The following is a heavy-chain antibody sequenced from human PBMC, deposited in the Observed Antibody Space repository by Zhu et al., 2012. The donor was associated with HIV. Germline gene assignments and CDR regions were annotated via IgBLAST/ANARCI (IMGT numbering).Heavy chain of an antibody. D-gene: IGHD3-22*01. Sequence: QVQLQESGPGLVKPSETLSLTCSVSGGSTSSHYWSWIRQPPGKGLEWIGYVYYTGTTNYNPSLKSRVTISLDMSKNQFSLKLTSVTAADTAVYYCVRLRDTSGYYYPFDYWGQGTLVTVSS. CDR1: GGSTSSHY. CDR3: VRLRDTSGYYYPFDY. CDR2: VYYTGTT. V-gene: IGHV4-59*11. J-gene: IGHJ4*02.